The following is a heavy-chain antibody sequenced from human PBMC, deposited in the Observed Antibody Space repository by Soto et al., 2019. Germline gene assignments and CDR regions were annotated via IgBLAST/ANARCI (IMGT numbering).Heavy chain of an antibody. CDR1: GFTVSSIY. D-gene: IGHD5-18*01. Sequence: PGGSLRLSCAASGFTVSSIYMSWVRQAPGKGLEWVSAISGSGGSTYYADSVKGRFTISRDNSKNTLYLQMNSLRAEDTAVFYCARHGYNYGGGYFDYWGQGTLVTVSS. J-gene: IGHJ4*02. V-gene: IGHV3-66*04. CDR3: ARHGYNYGGGYFDY. CDR2: ISGSGGST.